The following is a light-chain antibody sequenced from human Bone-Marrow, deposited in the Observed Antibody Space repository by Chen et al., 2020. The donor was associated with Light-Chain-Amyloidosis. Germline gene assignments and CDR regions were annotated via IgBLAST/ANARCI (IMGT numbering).Light chain of an antibody. J-gene: IGLJ2*01. CDR1: DLPTKY. Sequence: SYELTQPPSVSVSPGQTARITCSGDDLPTKYAYWYQQKPGQAPVLVIHRDTERPSGISERFSGYSSGKTATLTISGVQAEDEAEYHCQSADSSGTYEVIFGGGTKLTVL. V-gene: IGLV3-25*03. CDR2: RDT. CDR3: QSADSSGTYEVI.